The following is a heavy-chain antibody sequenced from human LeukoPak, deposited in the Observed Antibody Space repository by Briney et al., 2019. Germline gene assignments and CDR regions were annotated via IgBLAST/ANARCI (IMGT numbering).Heavy chain of an antibody. CDR2: IKQDGSEK. CDR1: GFTFSSYW. V-gene: IGHV3-7*01. Sequence: PGGSLRLSCAASGFTFSSYWMSWVRQAPGKGLEWVANIKQDGSEKYYADSVKGRFTISRDNAKNSLYLQTNSLRAEDTAVYYCARAQVRKQPSDYWGQGTLVTVSS. J-gene: IGHJ4*02. CDR3: ARAQVRKQPSDY. D-gene: IGHD6-13*01.